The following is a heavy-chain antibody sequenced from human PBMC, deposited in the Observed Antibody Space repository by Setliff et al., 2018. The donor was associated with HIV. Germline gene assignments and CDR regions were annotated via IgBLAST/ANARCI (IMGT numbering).Heavy chain of an antibody. CDR2: IGGDSRII. Sequence: GGSLRLSCAASGFTFSTYSMNWVRQAPGKGLEWVSYIGGDSRIINYADSVKGRFTISRDNAKNTLFLQMNSLRVEDTALYYCARDLNWGFDYWGQGTLVTVSS. J-gene: IGHJ4*02. CDR1: GFTFSTYS. CDR3: ARDLNWGFDY. D-gene: IGHD7-27*01. V-gene: IGHV3-48*01.